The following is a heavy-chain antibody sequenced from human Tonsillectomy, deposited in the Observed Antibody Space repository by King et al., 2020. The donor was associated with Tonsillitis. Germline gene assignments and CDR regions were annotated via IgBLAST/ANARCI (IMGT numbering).Heavy chain of an antibody. D-gene: IGHD3-10*01. Sequence: VQLVESGGGLVQPGGSLRLSCAASGFTFSSYAMSWVRQAPGKGLEWVSAISGSGGSTYYADSVKGRFTISRDNSKNTRYLQMNSLRAEDTAVYYCAKGGKDGSGSYKPAAFDIWGQGTMVTVSS. CDR1: GFTFSSYA. CDR3: AKGGKDGSGSYKPAAFDI. V-gene: IGHV3-23*04. CDR2: ISGSGGST. J-gene: IGHJ3*02.